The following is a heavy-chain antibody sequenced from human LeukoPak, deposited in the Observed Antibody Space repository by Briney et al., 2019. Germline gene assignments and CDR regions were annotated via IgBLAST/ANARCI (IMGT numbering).Heavy chain of an antibody. J-gene: IGHJ4*02. CDR3: ARDRRSGLDY. Sequence: SETLSLTCTVSGGSISSGGYYRSWIRQPPGRGLELIGYIYHGGSTYYNPSLKNRVAISVDRSKNQFSLKLSSVTAADTAVYSCARDRRSGLDYWGQGTLVTVSS. V-gene: IGHV4-30-2*01. D-gene: IGHD6-6*01. CDR2: IYHGGST. CDR1: GGSISSGGYY.